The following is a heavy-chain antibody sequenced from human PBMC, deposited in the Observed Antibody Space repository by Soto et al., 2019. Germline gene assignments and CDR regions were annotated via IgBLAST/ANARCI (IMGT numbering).Heavy chain of an antibody. J-gene: IGHJ5*02. D-gene: IGHD1-26*01. Sequence: QVQLVQSGAEVKKPGASVKVSCMASGYTFTGYFIHWVREVPGQGLEYMGWINPNTGGTDYAQKFQGRVTMTRDTSISTVFMEMKRLTSDDTAVYYCARVASGAARDWFDPWGQGTLVTVSS. CDR1: GYTFTGYF. CDR2: INPNTGGT. V-gene: IGHV1-2*02. CDR3: ARVASGAARDWFDP.